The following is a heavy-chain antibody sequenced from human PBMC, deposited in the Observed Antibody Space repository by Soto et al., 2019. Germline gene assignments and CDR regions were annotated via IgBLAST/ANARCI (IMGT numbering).Heavy chain of an antibody. CDR2: ISNSGSTI. V-gene: IGHV3-11*01. CDR1: GFNFSDYY. J-gene: IGHJ3*02. Sequence: GGSLRLSCAASGFNFSDYYMSWIRQAPGKGLEWVSYISNSGSTIYYAESVKGRFTISRDNAKNSLYLQMNSLRAEDTAVYYCARLTNAGLDIWGQGIMVTVSS. CDR3: ARLTNAGLDI.